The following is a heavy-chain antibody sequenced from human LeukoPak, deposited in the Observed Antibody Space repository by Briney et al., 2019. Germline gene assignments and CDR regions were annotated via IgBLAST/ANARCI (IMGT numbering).Heavy chain of an antibody. J-gene: IGHJ4*02. V-gene: IGHV3-23*01. Sequence: GGSLRLSCAASGFIFSNYAMSWVRQAPGKGLEWVSAISGSGGSTYYADSVKGRFTISRDNSKNTLYLQMNSLRAEDTAVYYCARHGSESYYPHRDYFDYWGQGTLVTVSS. D-gene: IGHD3-10*01. CDR2: ISGSGGST. CDR3: ARHGSESYYPHRDYFDY. CDR1: GFIFSNYA.